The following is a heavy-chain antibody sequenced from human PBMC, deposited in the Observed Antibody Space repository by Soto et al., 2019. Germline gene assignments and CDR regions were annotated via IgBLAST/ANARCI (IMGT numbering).Heavy chain of an antibody. J-gene: IGHJ6*02. CDR2: IIPIFGTA. V-gene: IGHV1-69*13. D-gene: IGHD3-16*01. CDR3: ASLKGGYYYYGMDV. Sequence: SVKVSCEASGGTFSGYAIGWVRQAPGQGLEWMGGIIPIFGTANYAQKFQGRVTITADESTSTAYMELSSLRSEDTAVYYCASLKGGYYYYGMDVWGQGTTVTVSS. CDR1: GGTFSGYA.